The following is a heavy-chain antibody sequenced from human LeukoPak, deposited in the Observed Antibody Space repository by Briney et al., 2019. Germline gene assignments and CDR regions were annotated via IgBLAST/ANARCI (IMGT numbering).Heavy chain of an antibody. V-gene: IGHV3-73*01. CDR3: ARGDLWLAPGD. CDR1: GFTFSGSA. D-gene: IGHD2-21*01. Sequence: GGSLRLSCAASGFTFSGSAMHWVRQASGKGLEWVGRIRSKANSYATAYAASVKGRFTISRDNSKNTLYLQMNSLRAEDTAVYYCARGDLWLAPGDWGQGTLVTVSS. CDR2: IRSKANSYAT. J-gene: IGHJ4*02.